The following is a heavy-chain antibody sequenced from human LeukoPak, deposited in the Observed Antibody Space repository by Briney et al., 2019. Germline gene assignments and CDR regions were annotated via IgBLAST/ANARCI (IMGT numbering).Heavy chain of an antibody. V-gene: IGHV4-4*09. J-gene: IGHJ4*02. Sequence: SETLSLTCPVSGYSITSGYYWVWIRQPPGKGLAWIGYIYTSGGTNYIPSLKGRVTISIDTSKNQFSLKLSSVTAADSAVYYCARLTRLSTSPDRYYLDYWGQGTLVTVSS. CDR2: IYTSGGT. CDR3: ARLTRLSTSPDRYYLDY. CDR1: GYSITSGYY. D-gene: IGHD6-6*01.